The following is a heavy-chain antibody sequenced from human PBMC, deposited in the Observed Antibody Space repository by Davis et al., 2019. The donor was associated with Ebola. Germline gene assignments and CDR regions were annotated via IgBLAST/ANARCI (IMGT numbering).Heavy chain of an antibody. CDR3: ARGVEMATSYYYYYGMDV. Sequence: GESLKISCAASGFTVSSNYMSWVRQAPGKGLEWVSVIYSGGSTYYADSVKGRFTISRDNSKNTLYLQMNSLRAEDTAVYYCARGVEMATSYYYYYGMDVWGKGTTVTVSS. CDR1: GFTVSSNY. J-gene: IGHJ6*04. D-gene: IGHD5-24*01. CDR2: IYSGGST. V-gene: IGHV3-53*01.